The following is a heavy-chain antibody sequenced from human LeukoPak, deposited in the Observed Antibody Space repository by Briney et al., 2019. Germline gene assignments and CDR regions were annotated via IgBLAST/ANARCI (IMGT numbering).Heavy chain of an antibody. J-gene: IGHJ6*02. CDR1: GFTVSSNY. Sequence: GGSLRLSCAASGFTVSSNYMTWVRQAPGKGLEWVSIIYSGGSTSYADSVKGRFTISRDKSKNTLYLQMNSLRAEDTAVYYCARDVRYSSGWYNYYYYYGMDVWGQGTTVTVSS. CDR2: IYSGGST. D-gene: IGHD6-19*01. CDR3: ARDVRYSSGWYNYYYYYGMDV. V-gene: IGHV3-53*01.